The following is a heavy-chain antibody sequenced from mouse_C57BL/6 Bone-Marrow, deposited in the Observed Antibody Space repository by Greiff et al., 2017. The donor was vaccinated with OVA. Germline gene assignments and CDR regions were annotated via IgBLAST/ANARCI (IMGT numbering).Heavy chain of an antibody. V-gene: IGHV1-55*01. CDR3: ARFDGYYAWFAY. CDR2: IYPGSGST. CDR1: GYTFTSYW. D-gene: IGHD2-3*01. Sequence: QVQLQQPGAELVKPGASVKMSCKASGYTFTSYWITWVKQRPGQGLEWIGDIYPGSGSTNYNEKFKGKATLTVDTSSSTAYMQLSSLTSEDSAVYYCARFDGYYAWFAYWGQGTLVTVSA. J-gene: IGHJ3*01.